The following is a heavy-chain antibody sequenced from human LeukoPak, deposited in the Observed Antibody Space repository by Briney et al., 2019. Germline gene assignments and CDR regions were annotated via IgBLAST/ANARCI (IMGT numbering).Heavy chain of an antibody. CDR2: IYTSGST. Sequence: KSSETLSLTCTVSGGSISSYYWGWIRQPPGKGLEWIGYIYTSGSTNYNPSLKSRVTISVDTSKNQFSLKLSSVTAADTAVYYCARHKGVTAISPFDYWGQGTLVTVSS. J-gene: IGHJ4*02. CDR3: ARHKGVTAISPFDY. D-gene: IGHD2-21*02. V-gene: IGHV4-4*09. CDR1: GGSISSYY.